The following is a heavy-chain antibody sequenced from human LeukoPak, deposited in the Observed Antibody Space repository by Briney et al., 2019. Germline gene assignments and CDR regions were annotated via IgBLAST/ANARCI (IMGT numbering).Heavy chain of an antibody. CDR1: GGSISSGGYY. CDR3: ARGGPVRYAVPPSFDP. D-gene: IGHD2-2*01. CDR2: IYYSGST. Sequence: SQTLSLTCTVSGGSISSGGYYWSWISQHPGKGLEWIGYIYYSGSTYYNPSLKSRVTISVDTSKNQFSLKLSSATAADTAVYYCARGGPVRYAVPPSFDPWGQGTLVTVSS. V-gene: IGHV4-31*03. J-gene: IGHJ5*02.